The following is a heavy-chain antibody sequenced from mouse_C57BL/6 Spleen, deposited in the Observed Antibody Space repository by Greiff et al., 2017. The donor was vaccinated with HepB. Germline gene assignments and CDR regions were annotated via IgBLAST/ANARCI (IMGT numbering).Heavy chain of an antibody. CDR1: GFSLTSYG. J-gene: IGHJ2*01. CDR3: ARKTAGGYYGYFDY. V-gene: IGHV2-2*01. D-gene: IGHD1-1*01. CDR2: IWSGGST. Sequence: QVHVKQSGPGLVQPSQSLSITCTVSGFSLTSYGVHWVRQSPGKGLEWLGVIWSGGSTDYNAAFISRLSISKDNSKSQVFFKMNSLQADDTAIYYCARKTAGGYYGYFDYWGQGTTLTVSS.